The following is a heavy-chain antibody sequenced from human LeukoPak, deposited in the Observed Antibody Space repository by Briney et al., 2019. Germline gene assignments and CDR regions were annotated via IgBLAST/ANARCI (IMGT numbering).Heavy chain of an antibody. D-gene: IGHD2-2*01. CDR2: INPNSGGT. Sequence: GASVKVSCKASGYTFTSYGISWVRQAPGQGLEWMGWINPNSGGTNYAQKFQGRVTMTRDTSISTAYMELSRLRSDDTAVYYCARYCSSTSCQNYGMDVWGQGTTVTVSS. CDR3: ARYCSSTSCQNYGMDV. CDR1: GYTFTSYG. J-gene: IGHJ6*02. V-gene: IGHV1-2*02.